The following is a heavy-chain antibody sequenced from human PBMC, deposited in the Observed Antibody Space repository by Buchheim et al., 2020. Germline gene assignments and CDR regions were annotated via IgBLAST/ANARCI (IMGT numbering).Heavy chain of an antibody. CDR3: ARDPYYYDSSGYYYELDY. J-gene: IGHJ4*02. D-gene: IGHD3-22*01. Sequence: QVQLVQSGAEVKKPGASVKVSCKASGYTFTSYYMHWVRQAPGQGLEWMGIINPSGGSTSYAQKFKGRVTMTRDTSTSTVYMELSSLRSEDTAVHYCARDPYYYDSSGYYYELDYWGQGTL. CDR2: INPSGGST. CDR1: GYTFTSYY. V-gene: IGHV1-46*01.